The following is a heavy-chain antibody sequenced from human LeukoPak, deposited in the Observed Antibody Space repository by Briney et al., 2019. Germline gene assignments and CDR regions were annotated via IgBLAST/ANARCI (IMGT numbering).Heavy chain of an antibody. D-gene: IGHD6-13*01. CDR1: GYTFTCYD. CDR3: ARKGSSWYPFDY. CDR2: MDPNSGNT. Sequence: ASVKVSCKASGYTFTCYDINWVRQATGQGLEWMGWMDPNSGNTGYAQKFQGRVTMTRNTSISTAYMELCSLRSEDTAVYYCARKGSSWYPFDYWGQGTLVTVSS. J-gene: IGHJ4*02. V-gene: IGHV1-8*01.